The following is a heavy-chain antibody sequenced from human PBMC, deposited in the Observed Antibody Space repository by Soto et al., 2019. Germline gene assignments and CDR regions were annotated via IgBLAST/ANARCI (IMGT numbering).Heavy chain of an antibody. CDR2: ISYDGSDE. J-gene: IGHJ3*01. CDR1: GFGFGSFA. CDR3: AKDLGYCTNSCPMALDL. V-gene: IGHV3-30*18. D-gene: IGHD2-8*01. Sequence: QVQLVESGGGVVQPGRSLRLSCAASGFGFGSFAMHWVRQAPGKGLEWEALISYDGSDEYYLDSVKGRFTISRDNSKNTVDLQINSLRAEDTAVYYCAKDLGYCTNSCPMALDLWGRGTVVTVSS.